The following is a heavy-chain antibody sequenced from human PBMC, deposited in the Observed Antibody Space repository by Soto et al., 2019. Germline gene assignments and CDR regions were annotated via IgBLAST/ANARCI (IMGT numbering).Heavy chain of an antibody. CDR2: IWNDGRNE. CDR3: ATPRNGAAYFALDV. Sequence: QVQLVESGGGVVQPGRSLRLSCGASGFTFRDYGMHWVRQAPGKGLEWVAVIWNDGRNEEYAESVKGRFTISRDNSKDTLYLQMNSLRSEDTGLYFCATPRNGAAYFALDVWGQGTTVIVSS. D-gene: IGHD2-8*01. J-gene: IGHJ6*02. V-gene: IGHV3-33*08. CDR1: GFTFRDYG.